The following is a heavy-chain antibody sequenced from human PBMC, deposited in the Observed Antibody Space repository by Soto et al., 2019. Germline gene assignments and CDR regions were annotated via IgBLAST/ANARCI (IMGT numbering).Heavy chain of an antibody. CDR3: ARGPSRLMVRGVTKSKYYFDY. D-gene: IGHD3-10*01. CDR1: GGSFSGYY. J-gene: IGHJ4*02. Sequence: QVQLQQWGAGLLKPSETLSLTCAVYGGSFSGYYWSWIRQPPVTGLEWIGEINHSGSTNYNPSLKSRVTISVDTSKNQFSLKLSSVTAADTAVYYCARGPSRLMVRGVTKSKYYFDYWGQGTLVTVSS. V-gene: IGHV4-34*01. CDR2: INHSGST.